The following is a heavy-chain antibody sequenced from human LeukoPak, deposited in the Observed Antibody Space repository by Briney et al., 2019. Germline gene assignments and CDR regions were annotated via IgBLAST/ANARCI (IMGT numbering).Heavy chain of an antibody. CDR1: GGSFSGYY. CDR2: INHSGST. D-gene: IGHD6-13*01. CDR3: ARGYYGSSFFSYYYYYMDV. Sequence: SETLSLTCAVYGGSFSGYYWSWIRQPPGKGLEWIGEINHSGSTNYNPSLKSRVTISVDTSKNQFSLKLSSVTAADTAVYYCARGYYGSSFFSYYYYYMDVWGKGTTVTVSS. V-gene: IGHV4-34*01. J-gene: IGHJ6*03.